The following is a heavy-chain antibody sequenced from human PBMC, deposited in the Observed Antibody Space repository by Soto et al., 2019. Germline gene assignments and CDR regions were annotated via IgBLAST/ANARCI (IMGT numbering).Heavy chain of an antibody. Sequence: PSETLSLTCTVSGGPISSSSYYWGWIRQPPGKGLEWIGSIYYSGSTYYNPSLKSRVTISVDTSKNQFSLKLSSVTAADTAVYYCARSYDFWSGSYYYYYYYGMDVWGQGTTVTVSS. CDR3: ARSYDFWSGSYYYYYYYGMDV. J-gene: IGHJ6*02. V-gene: IGHV4-39*01. CDR1: GGPISSSSYY. CDR2: IYYSGST. D-gene: IGHD3-3*01.